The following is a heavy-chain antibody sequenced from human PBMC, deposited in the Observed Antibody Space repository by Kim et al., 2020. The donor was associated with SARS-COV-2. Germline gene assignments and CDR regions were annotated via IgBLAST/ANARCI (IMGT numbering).Heavy chain of an antibody. V-gene: IGHV3-30*01. Sequence: SGQGRFTISRDNSKNTLYLQMNSLRAEDTAVYYCARGLLAAAAPNWFDPWGQGTLVTVSS. CDR3: ARGLLAAAAPNWFDP. J-gene: IGHJ5*02. D-gene: IGHD6-13*01.